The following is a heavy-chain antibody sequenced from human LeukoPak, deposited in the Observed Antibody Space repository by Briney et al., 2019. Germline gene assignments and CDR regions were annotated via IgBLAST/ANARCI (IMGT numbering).Heavy chain of an antibody. Sequence: SETLSLTCTVSGGSISSYYWSWIRQPAGKGLEWIGRIYTSGSITYNPSLKSRVSMSVDTSKNQFSQKLSSVTAADTAVYYCARVAAMVTYYYDSSGYYYGDWFDPWGQGALVTVSS. CDR3: ARVAAMVTYYYDSSGYYYGDWFDP. CDR1: GGSISSYY. D-gene: IGHD3-22*01. J-gene: IGHJ5*02. CDR2: IYTSGSI. V-gene: IGHV4-4*07.